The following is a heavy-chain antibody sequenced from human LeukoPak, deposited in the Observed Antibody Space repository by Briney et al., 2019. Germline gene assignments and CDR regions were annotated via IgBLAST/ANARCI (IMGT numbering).Heavy chain of an antibody. CDR2: IHNDART. CDR1: GGSISGSRT. V-gene: IGHV4-39*07. D-gene: IGHD4-17*01. Sequence: PSETLSLTCTVSGGSISGSRTWGWVRQPPGMGLEWIGNIHNDARTASNPSLKSRVTMALHTSTNQFSLRVNSVTAADTAVYYCARDLVTVTKGFDMWGQGTMVSVSS. J-gene: IGHJ3*02. CDR3: ARDLVTVTKGFDM.